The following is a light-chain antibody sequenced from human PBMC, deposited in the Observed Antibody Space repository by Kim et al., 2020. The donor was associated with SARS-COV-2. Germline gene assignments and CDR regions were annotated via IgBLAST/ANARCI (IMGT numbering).Light chain of an antibody. J-gene: IGLJ3*02. CDR2: YDS. CDR3: QVWDSRSDHPHWV. CDR1: NIGSKS. V-gene: IGLV3-21*04. Sequence: SYELTQPPSVSVAPGKTARITCGGNNIGSKSVHWYQQKPGQAPVLVIYYDSDRPSGIPERFSGSNSGNTATLTISRVEAGDEADYYCQVWDSRSDHPHWV.